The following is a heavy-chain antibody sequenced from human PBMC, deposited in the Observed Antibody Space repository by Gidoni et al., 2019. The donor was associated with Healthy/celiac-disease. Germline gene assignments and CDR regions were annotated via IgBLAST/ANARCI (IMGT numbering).Heavy chain of an antibody. CDR2: INPSGGST. D-gene: IGHD2-2*01. V-gene: IGHV1-46*01. Sequence: QVQLVQSGAEVKKPGASVKVSCKASGYTFTSSYMHWVRQAPGQGLEWMGIINPSGGSTSYAQKFQGRVTMTRDTSTSTVYMELSSLRSEDTAVYYCARDRGIVVVPALPYGMDVWGQGTTVTVSS. J-gene: IGHJ6*02. CDR1: GYTFTSSY. CDR3: ARDRGIVVVPALPYGMDV.